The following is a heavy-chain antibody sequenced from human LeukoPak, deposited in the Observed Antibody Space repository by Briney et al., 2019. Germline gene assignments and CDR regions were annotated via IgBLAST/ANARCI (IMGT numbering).Heavy chain of an antibody. V-gene: IGHV1-2*02. CDR2: INPNSGGT. Sequence: ASVKVSCKASGYTFSDYYIHWVRQAPGQGLEWMGWINPNSGGTNSAQKFQGRVTMTRDTSISTAYMELSRLRSDDTAVYYCARESFSTVTSATDAFDIWGQGTMVTVSS. D-gene: IGHD4-17*01. CDR3: ARESFSTVTSATDAFDI. J-gene: IGHJ3*02. CDR1: GYTFSDYY.